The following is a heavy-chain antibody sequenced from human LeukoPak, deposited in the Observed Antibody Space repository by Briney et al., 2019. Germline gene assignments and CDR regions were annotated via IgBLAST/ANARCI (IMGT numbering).Heavy chain of an antibody. Sequence: SETLSLTCAVSGYSISSGYYWGWIRQPPRKGLEWIGSIYHSGSTYYNPSLKSRVTISVDTSKNQFSLKLSSVTAADTAVYYCTRDPTIFGVAQAVFDYWGQGTLVTVSS. CDR3: TRDPTIFGVAQAVFDY. D-gene: IGHD3-3*01. CDR2: IYHSGST. J-gene: IGHJ4*02. V-gene: IGHV4-38-2*02. CDR1: GYSISSGYY.